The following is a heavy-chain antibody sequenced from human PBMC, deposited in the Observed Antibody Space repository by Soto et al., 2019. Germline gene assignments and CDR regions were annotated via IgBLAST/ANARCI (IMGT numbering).Heavy chain of an antibody. D-gene: IGHD5-12*01. V-gene: IGHV3-72*01. CDR3: AADIVGTGSY. CDR2: IENKAQSYTT. Sequence: EVQLVESGGGLVQPGGSLRLSCAASGFTFSDHYMDWVRQAPGKGLEWVGRIENKAQSYTTEHAATVKGRFTISSDDSKNSLYLQMNSLKAEDTAVYYCAADIVGTGSYWGQGTLVTVSS. J-gene: IGHJ4*02. CDR1: GFTFSDHY.